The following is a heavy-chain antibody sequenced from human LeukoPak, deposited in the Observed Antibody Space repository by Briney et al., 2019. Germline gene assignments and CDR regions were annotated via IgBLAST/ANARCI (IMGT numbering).Heavy chain of an antibody. V-gene: IGHV3-30*02. Sequence: GGSLRLSCAASGFTFSNYGMHWVRRAPGKGLEWVAFTRYDGSIKYYADSVKGRFTISRDNSKNTLYLQMNSLTTEDTAVYYCAKDVGSAWAFDYWGQGTLVSVSS. CDR3: AKDVGSAWAFDY. CDR2: TRYDGSIK. J-gene: IGHJ4*02. CDR1: GFTFSNYG. D-gene: IGHD6-19*01.